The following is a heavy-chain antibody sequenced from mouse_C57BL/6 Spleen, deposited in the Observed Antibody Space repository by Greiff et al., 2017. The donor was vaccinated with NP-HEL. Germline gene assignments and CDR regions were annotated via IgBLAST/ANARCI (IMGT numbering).Heavy chain of an antibody. CDR3: ARSTESFCYAMDY. Sequence: VQLQQPGAELVKPGASVKLSCKASGYTFTSYWMHWVKQRPGQGLEWIGMIHPNSGSTNYNEKFKSKATLTVDKSSSTAYMQLSSLTSEDSAVYYCARSTESFCYAMDYWGQGTSVTVSS. J-gene: IGHJ4*01. CDR1: GYTFTSYW. D-gene: IGHD2-1*01. V-gene: IGHV1-64*01. CDR2: IHPNSGST.